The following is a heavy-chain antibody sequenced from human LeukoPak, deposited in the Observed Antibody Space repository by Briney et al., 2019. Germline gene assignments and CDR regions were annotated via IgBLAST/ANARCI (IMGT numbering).Heavy chain of an antibody. CDR3: ARYAPQWLPPPWYFDY. D-gene: IGHD6-19*01. V-gene: IGHV4-39*01. J-gene: IGHJ4*02. CDR1: GGSISSSSYY. CDR2: IYYTGST. Sequence: SETLSLTCTVSGGSISSSSYYWGWIRQPPGKGLEWIGSIYYTGSTYYNPSLKSRDTISVDTSKNQFSLKLSSVTAADTAVYYCARYAPQWLPPPWYFDYWGQGTLVTVSS.